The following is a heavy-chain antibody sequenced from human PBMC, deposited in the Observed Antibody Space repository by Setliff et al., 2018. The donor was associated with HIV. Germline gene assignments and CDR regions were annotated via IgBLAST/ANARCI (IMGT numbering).Heavy chain of an antibody. V-gene: IGHV3-49*04. J-gene: IGHJ4*02. CDR1: GFTFSSYG. D-gene: IGHD3-3*01. CDR2: IRSKGYGGTI. Sequence: PGGSLRLSCAASGFTFSSYGMHWVRQAPGKGLEWVGFIRSKGYGGTIEYAASVKGRFTISRDDSKSIAYLQMNSLKIEDTAVYYCTRDQSLEWFLPLDHWGQGTLVTVSS. CDR3: TRDQSLEWFLPLDH.